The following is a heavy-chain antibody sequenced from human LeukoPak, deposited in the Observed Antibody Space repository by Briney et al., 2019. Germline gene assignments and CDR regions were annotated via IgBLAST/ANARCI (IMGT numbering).Heavy chain of an antibody. Sequence: SETLSLTCTVSGGSISSYYWSWIRQPPGKGLEWIGYIYYSGSTNYNPSLKSRVAISVDTSKNQFSLKLSSVTAADTAVYYCARDFEGGAIDYWGQGTLVTVSS. J-gene: IGHJ4*02. CDR1: GGSISSYY. CDR3: ARDFEGGAIDY. D-gene: IGHD1-26*01. V-gene: IGHV4-59*01. CDR2: IYYSGST.